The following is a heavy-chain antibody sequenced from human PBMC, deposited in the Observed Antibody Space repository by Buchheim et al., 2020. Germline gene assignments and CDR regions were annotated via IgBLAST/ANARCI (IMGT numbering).Heavy chain of an antibody. CDR1: GFTFSDAW. Sequence: EVQLVESGGGLVKPGGSLRLSCAASGFTFSDAWMGWVRQAPGKGLEWLGRIKSKTDGGITDYAAPVKGRFTISRDDSKNTVYLQMDSLKAEDTAVYYCARRDYSNYMIYYYYYMDVWGKGTT. D-gene: IGHD4-11*01. J-gene: IGHJ6*03. V-gene: IGHV3-15*01. CDR2: IKSKTDGGIT. CDR3: ARRDYSNYMIYYYYYMDV.